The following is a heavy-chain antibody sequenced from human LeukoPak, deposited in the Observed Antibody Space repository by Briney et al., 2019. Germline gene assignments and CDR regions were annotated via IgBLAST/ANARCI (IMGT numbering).Heavy chain of an antibody. D-gene: IGHD1-7*01. CDR3: AREVTGTTGQL. V-gene: IGHV4-30-2*01. Sequence: PSQTLSLTCTVSGGSISSGGYYWSWIRQPPGKGLEWIGYIYHSGSTYYNPSLKSRVTISVDRSKNQFSLKLSSVTAADTAVYYCAREVTGTTGQLWGQGTLVTVSS. CDR1: GGSISSGGYY. J-gene: IGHJ4*02. CDR2: IYHSGST.